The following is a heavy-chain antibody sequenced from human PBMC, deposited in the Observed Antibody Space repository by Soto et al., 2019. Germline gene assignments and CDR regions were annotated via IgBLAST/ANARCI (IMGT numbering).Heavy chain of an antibody. D-gene: IGHD3-16*02. CDR2: ISYDGSNK. CDR1: GFTFSRHP. V-gene: IGHV3-30*04. J-gene: IGHJ4*02. Sequence: QVQLEESGGGVVQPGRSLRLSCAASGFTFSRHPMHWVRQAPGKGLEWVASISYDGSNKYYADSVKGRFTISRDNSKNTLSVQMDSLRAEDTAVYYCARDRLRLGELSLLGYFDYWGQGTLVTVSS. CDR3: ARDRLRLGELSLLGYFDY.